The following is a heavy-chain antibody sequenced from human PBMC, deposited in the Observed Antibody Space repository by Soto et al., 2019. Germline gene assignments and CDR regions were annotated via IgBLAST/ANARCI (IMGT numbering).Heavy chain of an antibody. CDR3: VRGGQHDFWSGYQARDAFDI. CDR2: ISAYNGNT. CDR1: GYTFTSYG. Sequence: ASVKVSCKASGYTFTSYGISWVRQAPGQGLEWMGWISAYNGNTNYAQKLQGRVTMTTDTSTSTAYMELRSLRSDDTAVYYCVRGGQHDFWSGYQARDAFDIWGQGTMVTVSS. D-gene: IGHD3-3*01. J-gene: IGHJ3*02. V-gene: IGHV1-18*01.